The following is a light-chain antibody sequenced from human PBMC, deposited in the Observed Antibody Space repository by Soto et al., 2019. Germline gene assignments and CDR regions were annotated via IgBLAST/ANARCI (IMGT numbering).Light chain of an antibody. J-gene: IGLJ2*01. Sequence: QSALTQPPSASGSPGQSVTIPCTGTSSDVGGYNYVSWYQQHPGKAPRLMIYEVNKRPSGVPYRFSGSKSGNTASLTVSGLQADDDAVYDCSSYAGNNVLVFGGGTKLTVL. CDR1: SSDVGGYNY. V-gene: IGLV2-8*01. CDR2: EVN. CDR3: SSYAGNNVLV.